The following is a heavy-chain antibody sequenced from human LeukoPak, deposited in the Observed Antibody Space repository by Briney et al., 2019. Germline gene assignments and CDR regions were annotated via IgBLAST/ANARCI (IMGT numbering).Heavy chain of an antibody. CDR2: ISAYNGNT. Sequence: ASVKVSCKASGYTFTSYGISWVRQAPGQGVEWVGWISAYNGNTNYSQKLQGRVTMTTDTSTSTAYMELRSLRSDDTAVYYCARVPTERYYYDSSGYYNYYYYMDVWGKGTTVTVSS. CDR3: ARVPTERYYYDSSGYYNYYYYMDV. CDR1: GYTFTSYG. V-gene: IGHV1-18*01. J-gene: IGHJ6*03. D-gene: IGHD3-22*01.